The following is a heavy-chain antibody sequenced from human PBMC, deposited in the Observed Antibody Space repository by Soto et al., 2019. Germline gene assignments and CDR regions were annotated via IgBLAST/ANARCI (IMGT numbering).Heavy chain of an antibody. CDR1: GFTFSSYG. Sequence: PGGSLRLSCAASGFTFSSYGMHWVRQAPGKGLEWAAVISYDGSNKYYADSVKGRFTISRDNSKNTLYLQMNSLRAEDTAVYYCAKERGQWYYDILTGHEYFQHWGQGTLVTVSS. D-gene: IGHD3-9*01. CDR3: AKERGQWYYDILTGHEYFQH. V-gene: IGHV3-30*18. J-gene: IGHJ1*01. CDR2: ISYDGSNK.